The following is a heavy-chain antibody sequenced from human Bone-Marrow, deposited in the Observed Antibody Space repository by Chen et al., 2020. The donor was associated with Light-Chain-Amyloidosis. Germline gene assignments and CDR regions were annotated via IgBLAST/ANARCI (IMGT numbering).Heavy chain of an antibody. V-gene: IGHV5-51*01. CDR1: GYTFPNYW. J-gene: IGHJ4*02. CDR2: IYPDDSDA. CDR3: ARRRDGYNFDY. D-gene: IGHD5-12*01. Sequence: GYTFPNYWIGWVRQMPGKGLERMGVIYPDDSDARYSPSFEGQVTISADKSITTAYLQWRSLKASDTAMYYCARRRDGYNFDYWGQGTLVTVSS.